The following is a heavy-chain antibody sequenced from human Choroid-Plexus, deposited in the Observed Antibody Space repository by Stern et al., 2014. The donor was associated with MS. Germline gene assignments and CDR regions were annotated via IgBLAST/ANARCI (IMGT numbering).Heavy chain of an antibody. CDR3: AKDRQYLTYFFDH. CDR1: GFTFGSCA. V-gene: IGHV3-30*18. Sequence: VQLVESGGGVVQPGRPLRLSCVASGFTFGSCAMHWVRQAPGKGLERVAGVSYDGSNKDYADSVKGRFTISRDNSQNTLYMQMSSLRPENTAVYYCAKDRQYLTYFFDHWGQGSLVTVPP. CDR2: VSYDGSNK. J-gene: IGHJ5*02. D-gene: IGHD2/OR15-2a*01.